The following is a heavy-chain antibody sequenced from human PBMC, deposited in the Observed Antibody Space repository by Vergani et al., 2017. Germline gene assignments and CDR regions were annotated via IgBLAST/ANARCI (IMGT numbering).Heavy chain of an antibody. Sequence: QVTLKESGPVLVKPTETLTLTCTVSGFSLSNARMGVSWIRQPPGKALEWLAHIFSNDEKSYSTSLKSRLTSSKDTSKSQVVLTMNNMDPVDTATYYCARISTYYDFWSGYYSYYFDYWGQGTLVTVSS. CDR1: GFSLSNARMG. CDR2: IFSNDEK. CDR3: ARISTYYDFWSGYYSYYFDY. J-gene: IGHJ4*02. V-gene: IGHV2-26*01. D-gene: IGHD3-3*01.